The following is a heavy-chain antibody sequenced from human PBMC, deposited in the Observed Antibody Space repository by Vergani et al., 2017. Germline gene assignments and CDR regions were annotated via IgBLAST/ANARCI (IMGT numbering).Heavy chain of an antibody. CDR1: GGSFSGYY. D-gene: IGHD6-19*01. CDR3: AGGRMAVAGTYDY. CDR2: INHSGST. Sequence: QVQLQQWGAGLLKPSETLSLTCAVYGGSFSGYYWSWIRQPPGKGLEWIGEINHSGSTNYNPSLKSRVTISVDTSKNQFSLKLSSVTAADTAVYYCAGGRMAVAGTYDYWGQGTLVTVSS. V-gene: IGHV4-34*01. J-gene: IGHJ4*02.